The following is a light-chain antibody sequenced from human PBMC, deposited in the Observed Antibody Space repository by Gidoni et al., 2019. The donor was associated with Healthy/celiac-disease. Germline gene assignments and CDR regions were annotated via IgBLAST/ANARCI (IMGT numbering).Light chain of an antibody. CDR1: QSVSSN. CDR2: GAS. CDR3: QQYNNWPRT. V-gene: IGKV3-15*01. J-gene: IGKJ2*01. Sequence: EILITQSPATLSVSPGERATLSCRASQSVSSNLAWYQQKPGQAPRLLIYGASTRATGIPARFSGRGSGTEFTITISSLQSEDFAVYYCQQYNNWPRTFGQGTKLEIK.